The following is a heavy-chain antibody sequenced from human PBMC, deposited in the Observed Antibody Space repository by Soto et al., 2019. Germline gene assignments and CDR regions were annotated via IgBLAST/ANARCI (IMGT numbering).Heavy chain of an antibody. Sequence: EVQLLESGGDLVQPGGSLRLSCAASGFTFSSYAMHWVRQAPGKGLEWVSAISGSGGNTFYADSVKGRFTISRDNSKNTLCLQMQSLRAADTSIYYCAMLTSGSYSDHGMEVWGQGNTVTVSS. CDR1: GFTFSSYA. V-gene: IGHV3-23*01. CDR2: ISGSGGNT. D-gene: IGHD1-26*01. CDR3: AMLTSGSYSDHGMEV. J-gene: IGHJ6*02.